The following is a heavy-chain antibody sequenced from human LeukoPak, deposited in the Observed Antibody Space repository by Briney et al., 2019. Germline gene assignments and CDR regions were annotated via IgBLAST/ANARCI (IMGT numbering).Heavy chain of an antibody. J-gene: IGHJ3*02. CDR3: ATPPRGSPVGFDI. Sequence: PGESLKISCKGSGYSFTSYWIGWVRQMPGKGLEWMGIIYPGDSDTRYSPSFQGQVTISADKSINTAYLQWSSLKASDTAMYCCATPPRGSPVGFDIWGQGTMVTVSS. CDR1: GYSFTSYW. CDR2: IYPGDSDT. D-gene: IGHD3-10*01. V-gene: IGHV5-51*01.